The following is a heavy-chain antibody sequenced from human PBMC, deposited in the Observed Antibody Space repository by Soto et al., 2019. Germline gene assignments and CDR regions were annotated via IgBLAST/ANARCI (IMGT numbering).Heavy chain of an antibody. CDR2: IYHSGST. CDR3: ARVARSGWYLDY. D-gene: IGHD6-19*01. V-gene: IGHV4-38-2*01. CDR1: GYSISSGYY. J-gene: IGHJ4*02. Sequence: PSETLSLTCAVSGYSISSGYYWGWIRQPPGKGLEWIGSIYHSGSTYYNPSLKSRVTISVDTSKNQFSLKLSSVTAADTAVYYCARVARSGWYLDYWGQGTLVTV.